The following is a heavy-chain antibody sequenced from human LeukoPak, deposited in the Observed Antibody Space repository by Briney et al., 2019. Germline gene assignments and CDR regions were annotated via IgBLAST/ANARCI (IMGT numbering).Heavy chain of an antibody. V-gene: IGHV3-49*04. Sequence: GGSLRLSCTASGFTFGDYAMSWVRQAPGKGLEWVGFIRSKAYGGTTEYAASVKGRFTISRDDSRSIAYLQMNSLKTEDTAVYYCTRECSSTSCYELYYYYYGMDVWGQGTTVTVSS. J-gene: IGHJ6*02. CDR3: TRECSSTSCYELYYYYYGMDV. CDR2: IRSKAYGGTT. CDR1: GFTFGDYA. D-gene: IGHD2-2*01.